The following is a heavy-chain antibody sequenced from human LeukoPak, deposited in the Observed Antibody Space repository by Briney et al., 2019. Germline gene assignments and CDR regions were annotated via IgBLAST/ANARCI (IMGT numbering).Heavy chain of an antibody. D-gene: IGHD3-10*01. J-gene: IGHJ4*02. CDR2: ISSGSSYI. CDR3: AGDPKFLGIGPGRDYFDN. V-gene: IGHV3-21*01. Sequence: GGSLRLSCAASGFTFSSYSMNWVRQAPGKGLEWVSSISSGSSYIYYADSVKGRFTISRDNAKNSLYLQMNSLRAEDTAVYYCAGDPKFLGIGPGRDYFDNWGREPWSPSPQ. CDR1: GFTFSSYS.